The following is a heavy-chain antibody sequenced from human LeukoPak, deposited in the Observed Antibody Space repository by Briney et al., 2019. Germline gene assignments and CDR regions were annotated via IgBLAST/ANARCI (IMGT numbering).Heavy chain of an antibody. V-gene: IGHV4-39*01. D-gene: IGHD6-13*01. CDR1: GDSISSSSFY. CDR2: IYYSGST. Sequence: SETLSLTCTVSGDSISSSSFYWGWIRQPPGKGLEWIGSIYYSGSTYYNPSLKSRVTISVDTSKDQFSLKLSSVTAADTTIYYCARHRGAAGAFDYWGQGTLVTVSS. J-gene: IGHJ4*02. CDR3: ARHRGAAGAFDY.